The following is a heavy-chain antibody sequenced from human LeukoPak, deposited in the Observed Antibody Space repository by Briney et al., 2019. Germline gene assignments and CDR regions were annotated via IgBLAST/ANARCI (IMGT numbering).Heavy chain of an antibody. J-gene: IGHJ4*02. Sequence: SETLSLTCTVSGGSISSYYWSWIRQPPGKGLEWMGYIYYSGGTNYNPSLKRRVAISVDTSKNQFSLMLNSVTAADTAVYYCARFDTSGYYVDNWGQGTLVTVSS. V-gene: IGHV4-59*01. CDR2: IYYSGGT. CDR1: GGSISSYY. D-gene: IGHD3-22*01. CDR3: ARFDTSGYYVDN.